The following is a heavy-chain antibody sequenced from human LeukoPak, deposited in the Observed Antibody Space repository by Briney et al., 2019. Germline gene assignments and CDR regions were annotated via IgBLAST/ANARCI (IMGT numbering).Heavy chain of an antibody. V-gene: IGHV1-2*02. Sequence: ASVKVSCKASGYTFTGYYMHWVRQAPGQGLEWMGWINPNSGGTNYAQKFQGRVSMTRDTSISTAYMELSRLRSDDTAVYYCARAKVTTRRGHFGTSNWFDPWGQGTLVTVSS. CDR2: INPNSGGT. J-gene: IGHJ5*02. CDR3: ARAKVTTRRGHFGTSNWFDP. D-gene: IGHD4-17*01. CDR1: GYTFTGYY.